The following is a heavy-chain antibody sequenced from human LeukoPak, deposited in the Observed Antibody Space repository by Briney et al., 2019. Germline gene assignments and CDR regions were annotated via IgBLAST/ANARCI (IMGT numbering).Heavy chain of an antibody. J-gene: IGHJ4*02. CDR2: TYYRSKWYN. CDR3: ARAKRSGYREFGGFDY. Sequence: SQTLSLTCVIFGDSVSSNSAAWNWIRQSPSRGLEWLGRTYYRSKWYNDYAVPVKSRITINPDTSKNQFSLQLNSVTPEDTAVYYCARAKRSGYREFGGFDYWGQGTLVTVSS. D-gene: IGHD3-3*01. V-gene: IGHV6-1*01. CDR1: GDSVSSNSAA.